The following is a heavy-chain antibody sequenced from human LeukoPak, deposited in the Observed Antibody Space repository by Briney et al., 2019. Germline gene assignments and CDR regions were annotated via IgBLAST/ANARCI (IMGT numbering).Heavy chain of an antibody. D-gene: IGHD5-18*01. CDR2: IYYSGST. Sequence: SETLSLTCTVSGGSISSGGYYWSWIRQHPGKGLEWIGYIYYSGSTYYNPSLKSRVTISLDTSKNQFSLKLSSVTAADAAVFYCARAGYSYGTGYYFDYWGQGALVTVSS. CDR1: GGSISSGGYY. J-gene: IGHJ4*02. CDR3: ARAGYSYGTGYYFDY. V-gene: IGHV4-61*08.